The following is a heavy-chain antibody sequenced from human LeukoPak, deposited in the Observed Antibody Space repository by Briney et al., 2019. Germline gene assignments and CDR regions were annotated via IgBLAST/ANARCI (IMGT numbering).Heavy chain of an antibody. CDR2: ISSSSGTK. CDR1: GFTFSSYS. Sequence: GGSLRLSCAASGFTFSSYSMNWARQAPGKGLEWVSYISSSSGTKYYADSVKGRFTISGDNAKNSLYLQMNSLRDEDTAVYYCARSGGHLDYWGQGTLVTVSS. CDR3: ARSGGHLDY. V-gene: IGHV3-48*02. J-gene: IGHJ4*02. D-gene: IGHD1-26*01.